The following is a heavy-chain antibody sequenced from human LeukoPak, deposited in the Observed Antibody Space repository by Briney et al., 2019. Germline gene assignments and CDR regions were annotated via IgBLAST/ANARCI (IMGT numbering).Heavy chain of an antibody. Sequence: PGMSLRLSCAASGFSGSSNYMSWVRQAPGKGLEWVSFICTDGRTYYADSVKGRFSISRDVSENTLYLQMTSLRADDTAVYYCTGDGVSRDWLFLDYWGQGTLVTVSS. CDR2: ICTDGRT. CDR3: TGDGVSRDWLFLDY. D-gene: IGHD3/OR15-3a*01. CDR1: GFSGSSNY. V-gene: IGHV3-53*01. J-gene: IGHJ4*02.